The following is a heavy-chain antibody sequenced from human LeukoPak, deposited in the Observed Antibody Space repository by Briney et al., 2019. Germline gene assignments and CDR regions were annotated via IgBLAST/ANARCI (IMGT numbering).Heavy chain of an antibody. CDR3: AREIGVYYYYYYMDV. V-gene: IGHV3-72*01. D-gene: IGHD3-22*01. Sequence: GGSLRLSCAASGFTFSDHYMDWVRQAPGKGLEWVGRTRNKTNSCTTEYAASVKGRFTISRDDSKNSLYLQMNSLKTEDTAVYYCAREIGVYYYYYYMDVWGKGTTVTVSS. CDR2: TRNKTNSCTT. CDR1: GFTFSDHY. J-gene: IGHJ6*03.